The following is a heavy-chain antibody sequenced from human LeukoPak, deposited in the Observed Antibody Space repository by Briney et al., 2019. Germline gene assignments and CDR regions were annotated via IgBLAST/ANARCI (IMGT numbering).Heavy chain of an antibody. V-gene: IGHV3-30*02. Sequence: GGSLRLSCAVSGFTFSSYGMHWVRQAPGKGLEWVAFIRYDGSNKYYADSVKGRFTISRDNSKNTLYLQMNSLRAEDTAVYYCAKDDYGGNSLQGDDFDIWGQGTMVTVSS. D-gene: IGHD4-23*01. CDR1: GFTFSSYG. CDR2: IRYDGSNK. CDR3: AKDDYGGNSLQGDDFDI. J-gene: IGHJ3*02.